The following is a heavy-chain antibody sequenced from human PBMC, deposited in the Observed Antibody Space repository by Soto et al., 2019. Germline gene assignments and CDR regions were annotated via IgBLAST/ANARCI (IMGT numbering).Heavy chain of an antibody. CDR1: GGSISGNGYY. CDR2: ISYSGRT. J-gene: IGHJ3*02. V-gene: IGHV4-31*11. D-gene: IGHD3-3*01. Sequence: QVQLQESGPGLVKPSQTLSLTCAVSGGSISGNGYYWNWIRQHPGKGLEWIGYISYSGRTFYSPSLKGRVTTSLDTSKNQFSLKLSAVTAADTAMYYCARGSIFGVVLNAFDIWGQGTMVAVSS. CDR3: ARGSIFGVVLNAFDI.